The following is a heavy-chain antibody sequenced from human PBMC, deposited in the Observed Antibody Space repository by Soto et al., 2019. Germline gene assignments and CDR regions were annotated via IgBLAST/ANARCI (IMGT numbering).Heavy chain of an antibody. J-gene: IGHJ5*02. CDR1: GGSISSYY. V-gene: IGHV4-59*01. CDR3: ARGWYCSGGSCYASYNWFDP. CDR2: IYYSGST. D-gene: IGHD2-15*01. Sequence: SETLSLICTVSGGSISSYYWSWIRQPPGKGLEWIGYIYYSGSTNYNPSLKSRVTISVDTSKNQFSLKLSSVTAADTAVYYCARGWYCSGGSCYASYNWFDPWGQGTLVTVSS.